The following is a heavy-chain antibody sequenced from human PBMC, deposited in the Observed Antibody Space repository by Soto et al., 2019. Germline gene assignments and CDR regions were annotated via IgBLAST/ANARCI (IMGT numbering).Heavy chain of an antibody. V-gene: IGHV3-21*01. CDR3: AIRFTGAFDV. D-gene: IGHD1-1*01. J-gene: IGHJ3*01. Sequence: VQLVESGGGLVKRGGSQRLSCVVSEFTFSTFSMNWIRQAPGKGLERVASISRSSDSIYYADSVKGRFTISRDNAKQSLYLQMDNLRAEDTAVFYCAIRFTGAFDVWGLGTMVTVSS. CDR1: EFTFSTFS. CDR2: ISRSSDSI.